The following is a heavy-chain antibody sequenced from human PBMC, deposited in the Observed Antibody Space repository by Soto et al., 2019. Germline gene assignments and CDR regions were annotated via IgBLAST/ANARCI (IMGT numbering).Heavy chain of an antibody. CDR1: GGSFSSFS. J-gene: IGHJ4*02. CDR2: IIPILGTA. D-gene: IGHD3-22*01. V-gene: IGHV1-69*01. Sequence: QVILAQSGAEVKKPGSSVKVSCKVSGGSFSSFSINWVRQAPGQRFEWMGGIIPILGTANFTQKFQDTVTFPADESTATAYMTLSSLTSEDTAFYYCTSFDSNGYYPQNHYWGPGTQVTVSS. CDR3: TSFDSNGYYPQNHY.